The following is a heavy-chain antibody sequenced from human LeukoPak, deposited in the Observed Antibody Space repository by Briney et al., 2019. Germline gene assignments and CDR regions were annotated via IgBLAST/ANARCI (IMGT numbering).Heavy chain of an antibody. V-gene: IGHV1-69*06. Sequence: PSVKLSCKASGGTFSSYAISWEREAPGQGLEWMGGIIPIFGTANYAQTFQGRVTITADKSTSIAFMELSSLRSEDTAVYYCARRAAAGPEFDYWGQGTLVTVSS. CDR3: ARRAAAGPEFDY. CDR1: GGTFSSYA. J-gene: IGHJ4*02. CDR2: IIPIFGTA. D-gene: IGHD6-13*01.